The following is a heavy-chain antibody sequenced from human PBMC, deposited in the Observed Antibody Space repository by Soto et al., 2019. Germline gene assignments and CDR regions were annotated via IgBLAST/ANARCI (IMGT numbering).Heavy chain of an antibody. CDR1: GSTFSSYW. J-gene: IGHJ4*02. CDR3: ARAGIAVAGYDY. CDR2: INSDGGST. Sequence: SLILSCAASGSTFSSYWMHLVRQAPGKGLVWVSRINSDGGSTNYADSVKGRFTISRDNAKNTVYLQLKSLRAEDTAVYYCARAGIAVAGYDYWGQGTMVTVSS. V-gene: IGHV3-74*01. D-gene: IGHD6-19*01.